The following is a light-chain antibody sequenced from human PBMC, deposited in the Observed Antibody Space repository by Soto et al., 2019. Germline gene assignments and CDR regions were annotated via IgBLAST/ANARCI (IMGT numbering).Light chain of an antibody. CDR3: QQRTNWPLT. Sequence: EIVLTQSPATLXXXXXERATLFCRASQTISNYLAWYQQKPGQAPRLLIYDASNRAAGIPARFSGSGSGTDFILTISSLEPEDLAVYYCQQRTNWPLTFGGGTKVEIK. V-gene: IGKV3-11*01. CDR1: QTISNY. CDR2: DAS. J-gene: IGKJ4*01.